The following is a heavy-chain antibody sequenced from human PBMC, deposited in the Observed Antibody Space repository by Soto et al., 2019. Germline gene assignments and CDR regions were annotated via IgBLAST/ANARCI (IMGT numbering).Heavy chain of an antibody. Sequence: GESLKISCKVSVYSFTSYWIGWVRQMPGKGLEWMGIIYPGDSDTRYSPSFQGQVTISADKSISTAYLQWSSLKASDTAMYYCARTVAGNPDYYYYYGMDVWGQGTTVTVSS. CDR1: VYSFTSYW. J-gene: IGHJ6*02. D-gene: IGHD6-19*01. V-gene: IGHV5-51*01. CDR2: IYPGDSDT. CDR3: ARTVAGNPDYYYYYGMDV.